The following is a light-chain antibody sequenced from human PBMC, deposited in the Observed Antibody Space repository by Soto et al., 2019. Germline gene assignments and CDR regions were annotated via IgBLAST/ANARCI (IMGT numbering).Light chain of an antibody. CDR3: SSYTSAGTSVV. J-gene: IGLJ2*01. Sequence: QSALTQPASVSGSPGQSITISCTGTSSDIGTYNHVSWYQKHPGKAPILIIYDVTDRPSGVSNRFSGSKSGNTASLTISGLQAEDEAEYYCSSYTSAGTSVVFGGGTKVTVL. V-gene: IGLV2-14*03. CDR1: SSDIGTYNH. CDR2: DVT.